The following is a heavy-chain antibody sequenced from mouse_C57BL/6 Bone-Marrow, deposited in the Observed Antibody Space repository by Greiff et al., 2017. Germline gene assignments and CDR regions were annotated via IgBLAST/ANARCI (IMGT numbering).Heavy chain of an antibody. CDR2: IHPNSGST. CDR1: GYTFTSYW. CDR3: ASPNYYGSSP. D-gene: IGHD1-1*01. Sequence: VKLQESGAELVKPGASVKLSCKASGYTFTSYWMHWVKQRPGQGLEWIGRIHPNSGSTNYNEKFKSKATLTVDKSSSTAYMQLSSLTSEDSAVYYCASPNYYGSSPWGQGTLVTVSA. V-gene: IGHV1-64*01. J-gene: IGHJ3*01.